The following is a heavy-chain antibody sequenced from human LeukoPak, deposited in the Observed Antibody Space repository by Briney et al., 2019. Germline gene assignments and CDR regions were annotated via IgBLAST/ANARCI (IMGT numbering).Heavy chain of an antibody. Sequence: GGSLRLSCTASGFTFGDYAMTWVRQAPGKVLEWVSSIISSSSYISYAYSVKGRFTISSDHATNSLYLQMNSLRAEDTAVYYCAITWKVAGLDYWGQGTLVTVSS. CDR3: AITWKVAGLDY. CDR2: IISSSSYI. J-gene: IGHJ4*02. CDR1: GFTFGDYA. D-gene: IGHD6-19*01. V-gene: IGHV3-21*01.